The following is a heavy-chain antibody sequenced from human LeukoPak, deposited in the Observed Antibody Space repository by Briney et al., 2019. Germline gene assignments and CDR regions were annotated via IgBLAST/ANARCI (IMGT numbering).Heavy chain of an antibody. Sequence: SQTLSLTCTVSGGSISSGDYYWSWIRQPPGKGLEWIGYIYYSGSTYYNPSLKSRVTISVDTSKNQFSLKLSSLTAADTAVYYCARGRFGVKGAFDIWGQGTMVTVSS. CDR2: IYYSGST. J-gene: IGHJ3*02. CDR1: GGSISSGDYY. CDR3: ARGRFGVKGAFDI. V-gene: IGHV4-30-4*01. D-gene: IGHD3-10*01.